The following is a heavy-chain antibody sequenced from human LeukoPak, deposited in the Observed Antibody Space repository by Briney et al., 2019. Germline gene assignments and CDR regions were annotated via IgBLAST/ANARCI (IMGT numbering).Heavy chain of an antibody. Sequence: SETLSLTCTVAGGSISSSSYYWGWIRQPPGKGLEWIGSIYYSGSTYYNPFLKSRVTISVDTSKNQFSLKLSSVTAADTAVYYCARLRYYYGSGSYGNWFDPWGQGTLVTVSS. J-gene: IGHJ5*02. CDR1: GGSISSSSYY. CDR3: ARLRYYYGSGSYGNWFDP. CDR2: IYYSGST. V-gene: IGHV4-39*01. D-gene: IGHD3-10*01.